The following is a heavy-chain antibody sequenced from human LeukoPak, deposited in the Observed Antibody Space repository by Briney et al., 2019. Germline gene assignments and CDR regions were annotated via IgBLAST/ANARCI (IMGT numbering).Heavy chain of an antibody. Sequence: SETLSLTCTVSGGSISSYYWSWIRQPPGKGLEWIGYIHYSASTYYNPSLKSRVTISVDTSKNQFSLKLSSVTAADTAVYYCARVDYYDSSGYYVFDYWGQGTLVTVSS. CDR3: ARVDYYDSSGYYVFDY. CDR1: GGSISSYY. V-gene: IGHV4-59*12. J-gene: IGHJ4*02. D-gene: IGHD3-22*01. CDR2: IHYSAST.